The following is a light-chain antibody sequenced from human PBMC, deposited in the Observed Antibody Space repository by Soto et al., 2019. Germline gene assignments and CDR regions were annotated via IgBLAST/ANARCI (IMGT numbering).Light chain of an antibody. CDR3: QQYNSRPPFT. J-gene: IGKJ3*01. Sequence: EMVMTQSPATLSVSPGERATLSCRASQSVSSNLAWYQQKPGQAPRLLIYGASTRATGIPARFSGSGSGTEFTLTISSLQSEDFAVYYGQQYNSRPPFTFGPGTRVDIK. CDR2: GAS. CDR1: QSVSSN. V-gene: IGKV3-15*01.